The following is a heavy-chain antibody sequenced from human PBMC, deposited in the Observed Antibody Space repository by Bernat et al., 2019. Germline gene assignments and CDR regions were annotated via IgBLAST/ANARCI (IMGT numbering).Heavy chain of an antibody. V-gene: IGHV3-33*01. CDR3: ARGTSTSAPYMDV. J-gene: IGHJ6*03. CDR2: IWYDGNNK. Sequence: QVQLVESGGGVVQPGRSLRLSCAASGFTFSSYGMHWVRQAPGKGLEWVAVIWYDGNNKYYADSVKGRFTVSRDNAKNSLYLQMNSLRAEDTAVYYCARGTSTSAPYMDVWGKGTTVTVSS. CDR1: GFTFSSYG.